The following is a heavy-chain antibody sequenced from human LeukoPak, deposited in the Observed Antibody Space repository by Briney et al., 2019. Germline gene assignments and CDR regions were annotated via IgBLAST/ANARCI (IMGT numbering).Heavy chain of an antibody. D-gene: IGHD3-9*01. Sequence: GGSLRLSCVGSGFIFNDYSMNWVRQAPGKGPEWVSYISSRSSTIYYADSVKGRFTISRDNAKNSLYLQMNSLRAEDTAVYYCAKDQSSGLRYFDFFDYWGQGTLVTVSS. J-gene: IGHJ4*02. CDR3: AKDQSSGLRYFDFFDY. CDR2: ISSRSSTI. V-gene: IGHV3-48*04. CDR1: GFIFNDYS.